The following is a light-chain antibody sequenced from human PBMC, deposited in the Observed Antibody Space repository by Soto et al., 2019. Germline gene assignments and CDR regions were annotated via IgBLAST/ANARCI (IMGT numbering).Light chain of an antibody. Sequence: AIQLTQSPSSLSSSVGDRVTITCRASQDIRGALAWYQQKPGKPPTLLIFDVSSLQSGVTSRFSGSGSGTYFTLTISSLQPEDFATYYWQQFNTSPITFGQGTRLEIK. CDR2: DVS. J-gene: IGKJ5*01. V-gene: IGKV1-13*02. CDR1: QDIRGA. CDR3: QQFNTSPIT.